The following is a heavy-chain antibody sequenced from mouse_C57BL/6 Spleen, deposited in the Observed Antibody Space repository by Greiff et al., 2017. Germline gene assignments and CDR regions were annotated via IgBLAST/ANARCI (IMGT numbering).Heavy chain of an antibody. J-gene: IGHJ2*01. D-gene: IGHD2-4*01. CDR3: ARFGGGLPLDY. V-gene: IGHV1-53*01. Sequence: QVQLQQSGPELVKPGASVKLSCKASGYTFTSYWMHWVQQRPGQGLEWIGNINPSNGGPNYNEKFKSKATLTVDKSSSTAYMQLSSLTAEDAAVYYCARFGGGLPLDYWGQGTTLTVSS. CDR2: INPSNGGP. CDR1: GYTFTSYW.